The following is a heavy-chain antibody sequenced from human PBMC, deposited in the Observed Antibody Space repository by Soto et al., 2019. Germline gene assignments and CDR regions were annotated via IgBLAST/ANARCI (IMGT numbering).Heavy chain of an antibody. D-gene: IGHD6-6*01. J-gene: IGHJ4*02. CDR2: IYYSGST. Sequence: PSETLSLTCTGSCGSVSSGSYYWSWIRQPPGKGLEWIGYIYYSGSTNYNPSLKSRVTISVDTSKNQFSLKLSSVTAADTAVYYCARDGGTSSIAAPHFDYWGQGTLVTVSS. CDR1: CGSVSSGSYY. V-gene: IGHV4-61*01. CDR3: ARDGGTSSIAAPHFDY.